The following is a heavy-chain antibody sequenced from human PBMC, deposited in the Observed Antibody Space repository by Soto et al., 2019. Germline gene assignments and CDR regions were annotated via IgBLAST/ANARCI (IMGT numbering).Heavy chain of an antibody. V-gene: IGHV3-48*02. D-gene: IGHD5-12*01. J-gene: IGHJ4*02. CDR2: INSNSKII. Sequence: EVQLVESGGGLVQPRGSLRLSCAASGFTFSTYTMHWVRQAPGKGLEWISYINSNSKIIYYADSVKGRFTISRDNAKNSLYLQMNSLRDEDTAVYYCGRDGSPNSGYDYWGQGTLVTVSS. CDR3: GRDGSPNSGYDY. CDR1: GFTFSTYT.